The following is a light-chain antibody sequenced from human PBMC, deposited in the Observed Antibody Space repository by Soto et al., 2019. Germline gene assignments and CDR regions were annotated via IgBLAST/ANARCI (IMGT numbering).Light chain of an antibody. CDR2: GSS. Sequence: TQPPSVSGAPGQRVTISCTGSTSNIGADYDVHWYQQLPGTAPKLLIYGSSDRPSGVPDRFSGSKSGTSASLAITGLQAEDEADYYCQSYDSSLINYVFGTGTKVTVL. V-gene: IGLV1-40*01. CDR3: QSYDSSLINYV. J-gene: IGLJ1*01. CDR1: TSNIGADYD.